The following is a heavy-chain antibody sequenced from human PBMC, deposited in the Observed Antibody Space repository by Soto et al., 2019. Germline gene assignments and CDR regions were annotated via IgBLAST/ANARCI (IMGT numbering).Heavy chain of an antibody. J-gene: IGHJ4*02. CDR3: ARDSMATTRKFDY. V-gene: IGHV1-46*01. Sequence: PGQGLEWMGIINPSGGSTSYAQKFQGRVTMTRDTSTSTVYMELSSLRSEDTAVYYCARDSMATTRKFDYWGQGTLVTVSS. D-gene: IGHD5-12*01. CDR2: INPSGGST.